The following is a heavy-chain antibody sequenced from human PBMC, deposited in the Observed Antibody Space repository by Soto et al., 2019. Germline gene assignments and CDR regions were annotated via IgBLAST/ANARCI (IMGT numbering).Heavy chain of an antibody. CDR2: TSFSGYT. CDR1: AASVRGGDSY. D-gene: IGHD1-26*01. V-gene: IGHV4-30-4*01. J-gene: IGHJ4*02. CDR3: VRDRNPYHFATSGPVTYDK. Sequence: QVQLQESAPGLVEPSQTLSLTCTVYAASVRGGDSYWSWLRQPPGTALERIGYTSFSGYTSCTLSLKSRVALSVYMSKSPFSQRLTCVIARVTAIYYCVRDRNPYHFATSGPVTYDKWGQGPLVYVSS.